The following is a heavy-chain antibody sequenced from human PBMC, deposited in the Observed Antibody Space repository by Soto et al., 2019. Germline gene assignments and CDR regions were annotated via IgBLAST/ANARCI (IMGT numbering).Heavy chain of an antibody. V-gene: IGHV3-33*01. CDR2: IWYDGSNK. D-gene: IGHD5-12*01. Sequence: QVQLVESGGGVVQPGRSLRLSCAASGFTFSSYGMHWVRQAPGKGLEWVAVIWYDGSNKYYADSVKGRFTISRDNSKNTLYLQMNSLRAEDTAVYYCARDQVAMVNYYFDYWGQGTLVTVSS. CDR1: GFTFSSYG. CDR3: ARDQVAMVNYYFDY. J-gene: IGHJ4*02.